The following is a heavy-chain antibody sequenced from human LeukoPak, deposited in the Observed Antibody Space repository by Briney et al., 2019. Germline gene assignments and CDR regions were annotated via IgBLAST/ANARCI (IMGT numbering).Heavy chain of an antibody. Sequence: GGSLRLSCAASGFTFSSYGMHWVRQAPGKGLEWVAVISYDGSNKFYADSVKGRFTISRDNSKNTLYLQMNSLRVEDTAVYYCAKASTSSGYYYVRVDNWGQGTLVTVSA. D-gene: IGHD3-22*01. J-gene: IGHJ4*02. CDR2: ISYDGSNK. CDR3: AKASTSSGYYYVRVDN. CDR1: GFTFSSYG. V-gene: IGHV3-30*18.